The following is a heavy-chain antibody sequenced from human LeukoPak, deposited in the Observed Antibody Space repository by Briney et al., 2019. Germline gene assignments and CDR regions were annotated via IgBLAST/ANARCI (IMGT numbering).Heavy chain of an antibody. V-gene: IGHV3-23*01. J-gene: IGHJ5*02. Sequence: GGSLRLSCAASGFPFSSFGMHWVRQAPGKGLEWVSAISGSGGSTYYADSVKGRFTISRDNSKNTLYLQMNSLRAEDTAVYYCAKGPRGCGWFDPWGQGTLVTVSS. CDR1: GFPFSSFG. CDR3: AKGPRGCGWFDP. D-gene: IGHD6-19*01. CDR2: ISGSGGST.